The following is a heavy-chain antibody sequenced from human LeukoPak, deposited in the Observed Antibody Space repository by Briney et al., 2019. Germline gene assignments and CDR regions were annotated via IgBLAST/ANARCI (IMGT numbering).Heavy chain of an antibody. CDR3: ARDLDMVMTDNWFDP. V-gene: IGHV1-18*01. D-gene: IGHD5-18*01. CDR1: GYTFTSYG. J-gene: IGHJ5*02. CDR2: ISAYNGNT. Sequence: ASVKVSCKASGYTFTSYGISWVRQAPGQGLEWMGWISAYNGNTNYAQKLQGRVTMTTDTSTSTAYMELRSLRSDDTAVYYCARDLDMVMTDNWFDPWGQGTLVTVSS.